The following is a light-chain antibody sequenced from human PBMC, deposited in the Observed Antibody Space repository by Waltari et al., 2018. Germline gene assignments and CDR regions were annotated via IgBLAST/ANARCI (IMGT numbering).Light chain of an antibody. CDR1: ESLVPSDGNTY. V-gene: IGKV2-24*01. Sequence: IVMTQTPLSSPVTLGQPASISCRSRESLVPSDGNTYLSWLHQRPGQPPRLLIYQISQRFSGVPDRFSGSGAGTDFTLKISRVEAEDVGVYYCMQAKKFPGTFGQGTKVEIK. CDR3: MQAKKFPGT. CDR2: QIS. J-gene: IGKJ1*01.